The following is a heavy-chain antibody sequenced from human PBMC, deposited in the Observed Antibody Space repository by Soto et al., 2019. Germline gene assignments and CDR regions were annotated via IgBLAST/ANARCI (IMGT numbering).Heavy chain of an antibody. Sequence: GGSLRLSCAASGFTFSSYSMNWVRQAPGKGLEWVSYISSSSSTIYYADSVKGRFTISRDNAKNSLYLQMNSLRAEDTAVYYCAREVEDIVVVPAAYYYYMDVWGKGTTVTVSS. CDR3: AREVEDIVVVPAAYYYYMDV. V-gene: IGHV3-48*01. J-gene: IGHJ6*03. CDR1: GFTFSSYS. D-gene: IGHD2-2*01. CDR2: ISSSSSTI.